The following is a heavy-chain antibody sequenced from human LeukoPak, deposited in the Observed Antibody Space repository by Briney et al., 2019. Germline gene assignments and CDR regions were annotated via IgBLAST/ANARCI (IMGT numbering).Heavy chain of an antibody. CDR3: ARASIAAAGFDY. Sequence: SETLSLTCAVYGGSFSGYYWIWIRQPPGKGLEWIGEINHSGSTNYNPSLKSRVTISVDTSKNQFSLKLSSVTAADTAVYYCARASIAAAGFDYWGQGTLVTVSS. CDR2: INHSGST. D-gene: IGHD6-13*01. V-gene: IGHV4-34*01. J-gene: IGHJ4*02. CDR1: GGSFSGYY.